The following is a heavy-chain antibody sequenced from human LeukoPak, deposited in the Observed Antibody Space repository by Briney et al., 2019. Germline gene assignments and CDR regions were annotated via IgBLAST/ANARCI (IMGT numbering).Heavy chain of an antibody. CDR1: GFTVSSNY. J-gene: IGHJ4*02. D-gene: IGHD3-22*01. V-gene: IGHV3-53*01. CDR2: IYSGGST. CDR3: ARDSYYYDSSGYRYFDY. Sequence: TGGSLRLSCAASGFTVSSNYMSWVRQAPGKGLEWVSVIYSGGSTYYADSVKGRFTISRDNSKNTLYLQMNSLRAEDTAVYYCARDSYYYDSSGYRYFDYWGQGTLVTVSS.